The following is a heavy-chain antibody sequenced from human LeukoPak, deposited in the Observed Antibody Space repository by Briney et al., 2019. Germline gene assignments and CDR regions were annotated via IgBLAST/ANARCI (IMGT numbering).Heavy chain of an antibody. V-gene: IGHV3-21*01. CDR1: GFTFSSYS. J-gene: IGHJ5*02. Sequence: TGGSLRLSCAASGFTFSSYSMTWVRQAPGKGLEWVSSISSSSSYIYYADSVKGRFTISRDNAKNSLYLQMNSLRAEDTAVYYCARDPSYSSQVTDPWGQGTPVTVSS. D-gene: IGHD3-22*01. CDR2: ISSSSSYI. CDR3: ARDPSYSSQVTDP.